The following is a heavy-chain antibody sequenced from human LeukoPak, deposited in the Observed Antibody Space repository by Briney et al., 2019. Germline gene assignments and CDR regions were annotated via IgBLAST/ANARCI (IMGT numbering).Heavy chain of an antibody. D-gene: IGHD6-19*01. Sequence: PSETLSLTCAVYSGSFSGYYWSWIRQPPGKGLEWIGEINHSGSTNYNPSLKSRVTISVDTSKNQFSLKLSSVTAADTAVYYCARCSSGWVIDYWGQGTLVTVSS. CDR2: INHSGST. V-gene: IGHV4-34*01. CDR3: ARCSSGWVIDY. CDR1: SGSFSGYY. J-gene: IGHJ4*02.